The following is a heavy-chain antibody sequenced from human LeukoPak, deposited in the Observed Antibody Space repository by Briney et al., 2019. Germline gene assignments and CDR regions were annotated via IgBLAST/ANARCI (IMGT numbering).Heavy chain of an antibody. Sequence: KPGASVKVSCKASGYTFTGYYMHWVRLAPGQGFEWMGWINPNSGDTNYAQKFQGRVTMTRDTSISTAHMELSRLRSDDTAVYYCARANPLYCSSTTCLFDYWGQGTLVTVSS. J-gene: IGHJ4*02. CDR3: ARANPLYCSSTTCLFDY. CDR2: INPNSGDT. CDR1: GYTFTGYY. D-gene: IGHD2-2*01. V-gene: IGHV1-2*02.